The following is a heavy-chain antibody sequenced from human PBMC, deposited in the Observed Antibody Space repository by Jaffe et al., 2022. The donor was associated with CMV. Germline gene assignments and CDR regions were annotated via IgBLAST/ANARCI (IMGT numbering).Heavy chain of an antibody. J-gene: IGHJ3*02. CDR3: ARENGGTLIRNAFDI. Sequence: QVQLQESGPGLVKPSETLSLTCTVSGGSISSYYWSWIRQPPGKGLEWIGYIYYSGSTNYNPSLKSRVTISVDTSKNQFSLKLSSVTAADTAVYYCARENGGTLIRNAFDIWGQGTMVTVSS. V-gene: IGHV4-59*01. CDR1: GGSISSYY. CDR2: IYYSGST. D-gene: IGHD2-15*01.